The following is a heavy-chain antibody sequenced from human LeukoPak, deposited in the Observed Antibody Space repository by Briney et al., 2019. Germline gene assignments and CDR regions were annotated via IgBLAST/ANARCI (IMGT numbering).Heavy chain of an antibody. Sequence: PGGSLRLSCAASGYTFSTYGMHWVRQAPGKGLEWVAVISNAGSDEYYADSVKGRFTISRDNSKNTLYLQMNSLRAEDTAVYYCAKGGSGSFHAMYFDYWGQGTLVTVSS. CDR2: ISNAGSDE. D-gene: IGHD1-26*01. CDR1: GYTFSTYG. CDR3: AKGGSGSFHAMYFDY. V-gene: IGHV3-30*18. J-gene: IGHJ4*02.